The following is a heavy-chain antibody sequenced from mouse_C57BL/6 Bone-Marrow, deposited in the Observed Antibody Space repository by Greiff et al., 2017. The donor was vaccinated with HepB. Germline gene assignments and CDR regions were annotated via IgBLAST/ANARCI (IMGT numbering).Heavy chain of an antibody. CDR3: ARSLRAWFAY. CDR1: GYTFTDYY. Sequence: EVQLQQSGPELVKPGASVKISCKASGYTFTDYYMNWVKQSHGKSLEWIGDINPNNGGTSYNQKFKGKATLTVDKSSSTAYMELRSLTSEDSAVYYCARSLRAWFAYWGQGTLVTVSA. J-gene: IGHJ3*01. V-gene: IGHV1-26*01. CDR2: INPNNGGT.